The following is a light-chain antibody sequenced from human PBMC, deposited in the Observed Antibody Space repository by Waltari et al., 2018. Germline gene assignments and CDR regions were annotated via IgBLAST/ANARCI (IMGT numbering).Light chain of an antibody. CDR2: YSS. V-gene: IGKV6-21*01. CDR1: QSIDSS. CDR3: HQSGSLPWT. Sequence: ETVLTQSPDFQSVTPKEKVTITCRASQSIDSSLHWYQQKPGQSPKLLIKYSSQSFSGVPSRFSDSGSGTDFTLTINGLEAEDAATYYCHQSGSLPWTFGQGTKVVIK. J-gene: IGKJ1*01.